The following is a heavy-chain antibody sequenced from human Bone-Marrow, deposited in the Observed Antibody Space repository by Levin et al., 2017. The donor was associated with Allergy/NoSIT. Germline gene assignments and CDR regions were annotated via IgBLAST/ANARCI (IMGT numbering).Heavy chain of an antibody. CDR1: GLTITNFA. V-gene: IGHV3-23*01. Sequence: GGSLRLSCAAPGLTITNFAMSWVRQAPGKGLEWVSAVSGNGDYTYYADSVKGRFTISRDISKNTLYLQMNSLRADDTAVYYCAKDSVDNGMDVWGQGTTVTVSS. CDR3: AKDSVDNGMDV. D-gene: IGHD3-9*01. CDR2: VSGNGDYT. J-gene: IGHJ6*02.